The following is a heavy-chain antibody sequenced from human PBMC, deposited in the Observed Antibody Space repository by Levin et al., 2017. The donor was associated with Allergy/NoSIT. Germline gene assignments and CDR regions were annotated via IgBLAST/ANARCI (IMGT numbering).Heavy chain of an antibody. CDR2: ISYDGSNK. D-gene: IGHD5-12*01. J-gene: IGHJ4*02. CDR1: GFTFSSYG. CDR3: AKDRVATISHFDY. Sequence: GESLKISCAASGFTFSSYGMHWVRQAPGKGPEWVAVISYDGSNKYYADSVKGRFTISRDNSKNTLYLQMNSLRAEDTAVYDCAKDRVATISHFDYWGQGTLVTVAA. V-gene: IGHV3-30*18.